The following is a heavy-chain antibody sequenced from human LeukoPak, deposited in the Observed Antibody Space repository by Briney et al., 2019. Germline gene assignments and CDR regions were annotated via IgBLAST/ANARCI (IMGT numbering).Heavy chain of an antibody. CDR2: INPNSGGT. CDR1: GYTFTGYY. D-gene: IGHD2-15*01. J-gene: IGHJ4*02. CDR3: ARDLTVYPVVVAGDFDY. Sequence: GASVKVSCKASGYTFTGYYMNWVRQAPGQGLEWMGWINPNSGGTNYAQKFQGRVTMTRDTSISTAYMELSRLRSDDTAVYYCARDLTVYPVVVAGDFDYWGQGTLVTVSS. V-gene: IGHV1-2*02.